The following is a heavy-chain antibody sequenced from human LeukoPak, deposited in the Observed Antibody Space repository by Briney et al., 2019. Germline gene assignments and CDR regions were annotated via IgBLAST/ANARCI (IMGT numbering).Heavy chain of an antibody. CDR2: FDPEDGET. V-gene: IGHV1-24*01. CDR3: ARLGGNPSLGGRTYDPWGY. D-gene: IGHD4-23*01. CDR1: GYTLTELS. J-gene: IGHJ4*02. Sequence: ASVKVSCKVSGYTLTELSMHWVRQAPGKGVEWMGGFDPEDGETIYAQKFQGRVTMTEDTSTDTAYMELSSLRSDDTAVYYCARLGGNPSLGGRTYDPWGYWGQGTLVTVSS.